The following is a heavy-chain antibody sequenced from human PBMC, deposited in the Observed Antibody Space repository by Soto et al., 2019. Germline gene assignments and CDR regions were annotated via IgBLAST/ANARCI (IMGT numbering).Heavy chain of an antibody. CDR1: GDSVSSNSAA. Sequence: SQTLSLTCAISGDSVSSNSAAWNWIRQSPSRGLEWLGRTYYRSKWYNDYAVSVKSRITINPDTSKNQFSLQLNSVTPEDTAVYYCAREITIFGNRYYYYYGMDVWGQGTTVTV. V-gene: IGHV6-1*01. CDR3: AREITIFGNRYYYYYGMDV. J-gene: IGHJ6*02. CDR2: TYYRSKWYN. D-gene: IGHD3-3*01.